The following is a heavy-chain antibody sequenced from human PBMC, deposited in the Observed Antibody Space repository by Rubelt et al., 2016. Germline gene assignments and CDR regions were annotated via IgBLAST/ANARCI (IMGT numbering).Heavy chain of an antibody. CDR2: FDGEDGET. V-gene: IGHV1-24*01. CDR3: STADSSSWYDATDT. CDR1: GDTLSVFS. D-gene: IGHD6-13*01. J-gene: IGHJ3*02. Sequence: QVQLVQSGAVLKKPGASVKVSCKVSGDTLSVFSIHWVRQAPGKGLEWMGGFDGEDGETVYAQNVQGRLSRTEDTSTDTAYMELSRVTSADTAVYYCSTADSSSWYDATDTWGQGTMVTVSS.